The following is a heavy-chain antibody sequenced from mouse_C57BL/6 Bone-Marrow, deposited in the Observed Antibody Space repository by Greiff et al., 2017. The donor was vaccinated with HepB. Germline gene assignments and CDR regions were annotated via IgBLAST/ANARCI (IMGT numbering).Heavy chain of an antibody. Sequence: QVQLQQPGAELVMPGASVKLSCKASGYTFTSYWMQWVKQRPGQGLEWIGEIDPSDSYTNYNQKFKGKATLTVDTSSSTAYMQLSSLTSEDSAVYYCAYYYPFAYWGQGTLVTVSA. CDR2: IDPSDSYT. D-gene: IGHD1-1*01. CDR3: AYYYPFAY. J-gene: IGHJ3*01. CDR1: GYTFTSYW. V-gene: IGHV1-50*01.